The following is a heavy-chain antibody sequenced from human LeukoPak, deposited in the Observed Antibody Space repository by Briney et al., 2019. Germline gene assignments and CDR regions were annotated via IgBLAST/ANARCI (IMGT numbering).Heavy chain of an antibody. J-gene: IGHJ4*02. V-gene: IGHV3-23*01. D-gene: IGHD5-12*01. CDR3: AKEESGYDYVDFPVDY. CDR1: GFTFSSFA. Sequence: PGGSLRLFCAASGFTFSSFAMTWVRQAPGKGLEWVSSISGTGSSTYHADSVKGRFTISRDSSKNTLYLQMNSLRAEDTAVYYCAKEESGYDYVDFPVDYWGQGTLVTVSS. CDR2: ISGTGSST.